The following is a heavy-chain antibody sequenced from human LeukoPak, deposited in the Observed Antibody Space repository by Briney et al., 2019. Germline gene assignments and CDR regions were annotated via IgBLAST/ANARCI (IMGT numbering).Heavy chain of an antibody. CDR2: IYTSRRH. CDR1: GGSISSYY. Sequence: SETLPLTCTVSGGSISSYYWSWIRQPPATGLEWLGYIYTSRRHNYYPSLMSRLAISVDTSKNQFSLKLSSVTAADTAVYYCARDNIVVVPAARSHWFDPWGQGTLVTVSS. D-gene: IGHD2-2*01. CDR3: ARDNIVVVPAARSHWFDP. V-gene: IGHV4-4*09. J-gene: IGHJ5*02.